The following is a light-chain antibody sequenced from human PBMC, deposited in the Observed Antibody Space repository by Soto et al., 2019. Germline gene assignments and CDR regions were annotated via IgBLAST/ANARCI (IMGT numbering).Light chain of an antibody. CDR1: QSVSTSY. Sequence: EIVLTQSPGTLSLSPGERATLSCRASQSVSTSYLAWYQQQPGQAPRLLIDGASSRATGIPDRCSGSGSGAAFTLTISRLEPGDIAVCYCQQYGSVPLTFGGGTKVEIK. CDR3: QQYGSVPLT. CDR2: GAS. J-gene: IGKJ4*01. V-gene: IGKV3-20*01.